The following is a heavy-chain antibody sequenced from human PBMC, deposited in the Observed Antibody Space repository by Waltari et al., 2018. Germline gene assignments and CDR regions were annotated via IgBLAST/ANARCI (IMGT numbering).Heavy chain of an antibody. D-gene: IGHD3-3*01. V-gene: IGHV4-34*01. CDR1: GGSFSGYY. Sequence: QMQLQQWGAGLLKPSETLSLTGAVYGGSFSGYYWSWIRQPPGKGLDWIGEINHSGSTNYNPSLKSRVTISVDTSKNQFSLNLSSVTAADTAVYYCARGRRFVRYWGQGTLVTVSS. CDR2: INHSGST. J-gene: IGHJ4*02. CDR3: ARGRRFVRY.